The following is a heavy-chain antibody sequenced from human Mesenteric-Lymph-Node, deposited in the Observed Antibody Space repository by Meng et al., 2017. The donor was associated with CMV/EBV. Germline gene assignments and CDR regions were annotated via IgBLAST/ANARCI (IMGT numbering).Heavy chain of an antibody. CDR3: ARDSYWGIQYYFDY. D-gene: IGHD7-27*01. V-gene: IGHV3-23*01. CDR2: ISGSGGST. Sequence: GGSLRLSCAASGFTFSSYAMSWVRQAPGKGLEWVSAISGSGGSTYYADSVKGRFTISRDNSKNTLYLQMNSLRAEDTAVYYCARDSYWGIQYYFDYWGRGTLVTVSS. J-gene: IGHJ4*02. CDR1: GFTFSSYA.